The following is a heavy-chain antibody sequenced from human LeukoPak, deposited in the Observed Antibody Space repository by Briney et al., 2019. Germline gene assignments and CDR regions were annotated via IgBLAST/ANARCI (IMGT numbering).Heavy chain of an antibody. J-gene: IGHJ4*02. D-gene: IGHD3-22*01. V-gene: IGHV3-20*04. Sequence: GGTLRLPCAASGFTFDDYGMSWVRQAPGKGLEGVSGINWNGGSTGYADSVKGRFTISRDNAKNSLYLQMNSLRAEDTALYYCASTLGRDSSGSLDYWGQGTLVTVSS. CDR3: ASTLGRDSSGSLDY. CDR2: INWNGGST. CDR1: GFTFDDYG.